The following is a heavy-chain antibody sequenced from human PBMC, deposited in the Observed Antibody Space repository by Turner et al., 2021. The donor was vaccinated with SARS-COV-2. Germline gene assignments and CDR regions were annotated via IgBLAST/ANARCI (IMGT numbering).Heavy chain of an antibody. Sequence: EVLLVVSWGGRVMPGGCRMLPCVASGFTLCRYTMIWVRQAPGKGLEWVSAITGNSSYIGYGDSVKGRFTISRDNAKSSLYLQMDSLRADDTALYYCARVVGGAGTHWFDHWGQGILVTVSS. J-gene: IGHJ5*02. D-gene: IGHD6-13*01. V-gene: IGHV3-21*01. CDR1: GFTLCRYT. CDR2: ITGNSSYI. CDR3: ARVVGGAGTHWFDH.